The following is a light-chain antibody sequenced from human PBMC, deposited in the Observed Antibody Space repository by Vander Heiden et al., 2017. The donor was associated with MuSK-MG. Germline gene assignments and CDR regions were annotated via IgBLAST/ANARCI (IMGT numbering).Light chain of an antibody. Sequence: DIQLTQSPYSLSASVGDSVTITCRANQNIRYYLNWYQQKPGKAPKLLIYGASSLQSGVPSRFRGSGSGTDFTLTISSLQPEDFATYYCQKSYNNPLIFGGGTKVEI. CDR2: GAS. V-gene: IGKV1-39*01. J-gene: IGKJ4*01. CDR1: QNIRYY. CDR3: QKSYNNPLI.